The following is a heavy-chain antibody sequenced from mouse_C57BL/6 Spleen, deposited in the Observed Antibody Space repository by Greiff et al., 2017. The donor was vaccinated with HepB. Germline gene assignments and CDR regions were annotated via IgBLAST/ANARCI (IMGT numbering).Heavy chain of an antibody. J-gene: IGHJ3*01. CDR2: IDPSDSYT. CDR1: GYTFTSYW. Sequence: QVHVKQPGAELVMPGASVKLSCKASGYTFTSYWMHWVKQRPGQGLEWIGEIDPSDSYTNYNQKFKGKSTLTVDKSSSTAYMQLSSLTSEDSAVYYCARGYYDFGGFAYWGQGTLVTVSA. D-gene: IGHD2-4*01. V-gene: IGHV1-69*01. CDR3: ARGYYDFGGFAY.